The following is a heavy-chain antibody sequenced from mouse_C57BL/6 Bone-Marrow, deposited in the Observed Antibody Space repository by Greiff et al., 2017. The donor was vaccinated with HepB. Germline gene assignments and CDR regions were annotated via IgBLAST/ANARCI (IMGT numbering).Heavy chain of an antibody. D-gene: IGHD2-4*01. CDR3: TRRGIYDYALYY. Sequence: VKLQQPGAELVKPGASVKLSCKASGYTFTSYWMHWVKQRPGQGLEWIGMIHPNSGSTNYNEKFKSKATLTVDKSSSTAYMQLRSLTSEDSAVYYCTRRGIYDYALYYWGQGTTLTVSS. CDR2: IHPNSGST. V-gene: IGHV1-64*01. CDR1: GYTFTSYW. J-gene: IGHJ2*01.